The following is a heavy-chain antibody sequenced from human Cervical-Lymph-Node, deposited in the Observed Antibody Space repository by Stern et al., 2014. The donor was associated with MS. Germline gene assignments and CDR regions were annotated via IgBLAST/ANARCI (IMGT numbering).Heavy chain of an antibody. CDR3: ASGTGSKRPTGNY. CDR1: GYTFTSHY. Sequence: QLVQSGAEVKKPGSSVKVSCKASGYTFTSHYMHWVRQAPGQGLAWVGIINPSGDSASYAQKFQGRVTMTRDTSTSTVYMELSSLRSEDTAVYYCASGTGSKRPTGNYWGQGTLVTVSS. V-gene: IGHV1-46*01. CDR2: INPSGDSA. D-gene: IGHD3/OR15-3a*01. J-gene: IGHJ4*02.